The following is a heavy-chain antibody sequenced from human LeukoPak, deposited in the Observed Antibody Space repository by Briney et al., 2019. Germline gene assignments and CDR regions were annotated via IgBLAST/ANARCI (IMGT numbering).Heavy chain of an antibody. V-gene: IGHV1-69*02. CDR3: ARAPLGSLDY. Sequence: SMKVSCKASGGTFISYTISWVRQAPGQGLEWMGRIIPILGIANYAQKFQGRVTITADKSTSTAYMELSSLRSEDTAVYYCARAPLGSLDYWGQGTLVTVSS. J-gene: IGHJ4*02. CDR1: GGTFISYT. D-gene: IGHD3-16*01. CDR2: IIPILGIA.